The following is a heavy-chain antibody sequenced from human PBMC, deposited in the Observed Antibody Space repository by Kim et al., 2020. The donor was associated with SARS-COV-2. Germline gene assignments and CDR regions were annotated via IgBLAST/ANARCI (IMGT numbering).Heavy chain of an antibody. CDR3: ARDAAADSYYYGMDV. Sequence: VKGRFTISRDTAKNSLCLQMNSLRAEDTAVYYCARDAAADSYYYGMDVWGQGTTVTVSS. V-gene: IGHV3-11*05. J-gene: IGHJ6*02. D-gene: IGHD6-13*01.